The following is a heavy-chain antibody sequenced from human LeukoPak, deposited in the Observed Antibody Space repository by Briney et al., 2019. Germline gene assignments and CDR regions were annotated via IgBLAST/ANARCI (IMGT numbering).Heavy chain of an antibody. CDR1: GFTFSSYG. J-gene: IGHJ4*02. CDR3: AKDDRSYYYDSSGYYYARAFDY. CDR2: ISGSGGST. D-gene: IGHD3-22*01. Sequence: GGSLRLSCAASGFTFSSYGMSWVRQAPGKGLEWVSAISGSGGSTYYADSVKGRFTISRDNSKNTLYLQMNSLRAEDTAVYYCAKDDRSYYYDSSGYYYARAFDYWGQGTLVTVSS. V-gene: IGHV3-23*01.